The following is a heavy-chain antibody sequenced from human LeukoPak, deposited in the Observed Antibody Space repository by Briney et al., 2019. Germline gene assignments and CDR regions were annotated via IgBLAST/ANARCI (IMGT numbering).Heavy chain of an antibody. J-gene: IGHJ4*02. Sequence: SETLSLTCTVSGGSISSSSYYWGWIRQPPGKGLEWIGSIYYSGSTYYNPSLKSRVTISVDTSKNQFSLKLSSVTAADTAVYYCARYLTLGYYGSWGQGTLVTVSS. D-gene: IGHD3-10*01. CDR2: IYYSGST. CDR1: GGSISSSSYY. CDR3: ARYLTLGYYGS. V-gene: IGHV4-39*07.